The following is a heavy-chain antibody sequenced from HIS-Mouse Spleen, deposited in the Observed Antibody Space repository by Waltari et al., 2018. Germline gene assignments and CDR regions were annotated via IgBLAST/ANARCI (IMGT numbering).Heavy chain of an antibody. V-gene: IGHV4-39*07. J-gene: IGHJ2*01. CDR2: IYYSGST. Sequence: QLQLQESGPGLVKPSETLSLTCTVSGGSICRSSYYWGWSRQPPGKGLEWIGSIYYSGSTYYNPSLKSRVTISVDTSKNQFSLKLSSVTAADTAVYYCAREIPYSSSWYDWYFDLWGRGTLVTVSS. CDR3: AREIPYSSSWYDWYFDL. D-gene: IGHD6-13*01. CDR1: GGSICRSSYY.